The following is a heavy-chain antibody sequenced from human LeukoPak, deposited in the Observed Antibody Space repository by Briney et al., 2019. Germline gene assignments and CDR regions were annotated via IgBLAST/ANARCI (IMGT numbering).Heavy chain of an antibody. V-gene: IGHV3-33*01. D-gene: IGHD6-13*01. Sequence: PGRSLRLSCAASGFTFSSYGMHWVRQAPGKGLEWVAVIWYDGSNKYYADSVKGRFTISRDNSKNTLYLQMNSLRAEDTAVYYCARGYIAADGYFDYWGQGTLVNVSS. CDR2: IWYDGSNK. CDR3: ARGYIAADGYFDY. CDR1: GFTFSSYG. J-gene: IGHJ4*02.